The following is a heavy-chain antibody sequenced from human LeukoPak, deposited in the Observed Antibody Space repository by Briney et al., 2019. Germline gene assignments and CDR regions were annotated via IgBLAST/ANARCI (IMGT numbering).Heavy chain of an antibody. Sequence: SETLSLTCAVSGGSISGDGYSWSWIRQPPGKGLEWIGYIYHSGSTYYNPSLKSRVTISVDRSKNQFSLNLSSVTAADTAIYYCAWGYSGYGPFDYWGQGTLVTVSS. V-gene: IGHV4-30-2*01. D-gene: IGHD5-12*01. J-gene: IGHJ4*02. CDR2: IYHSGST. CDR3: AWGYSGYGPFDY. CDR1: GGSISGDGYS.